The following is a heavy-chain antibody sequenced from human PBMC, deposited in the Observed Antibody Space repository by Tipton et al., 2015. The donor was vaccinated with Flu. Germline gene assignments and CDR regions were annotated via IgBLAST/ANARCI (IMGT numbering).Heavy chain of an antibody. CDR1: GFTFSSYS. CDR3: AKVIPEIVSGLDY. D-gene: IGHD5/OR15-5a*01. CDR2: LSGGGGGT. V-gene: IGHV3-23*01. J-gene: IGHJ4*02. Sequence: SLRLSCAASGFTFSSYSMHWVRQAPGRGLEWVSFLSGGGGGTKYADSVKGRFTISRDNSKNTLYLQMNSLRAEDTAIYYCAKVIPEIVSGLDYWGQGTLVTVSS.